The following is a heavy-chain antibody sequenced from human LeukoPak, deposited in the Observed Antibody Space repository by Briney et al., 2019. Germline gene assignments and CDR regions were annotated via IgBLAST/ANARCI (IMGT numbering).Heavy chain of an antibody. CDR3: ARDQSFAVTSLYYFDS. Sequence: GGSLRLSCAASGFTFSSYSMNWVRQAPGKGLEWVSYICSRSSTKYYADSVKGRFTTSRDNAKNSLFLQMNSLRAEDTAVYYCARDQSFAVTSLYYFDSWGQGTLVTVSS. CDR1: GFTFSSYS. V-gene: IGHV3-48*01. CDR2: ICSRSSTK. J-gene: IGHJ4*02. D-gene: IGHD4-17*01.